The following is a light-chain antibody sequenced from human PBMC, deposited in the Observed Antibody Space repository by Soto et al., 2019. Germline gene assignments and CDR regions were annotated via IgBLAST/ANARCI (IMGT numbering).Light chain of an antibody. Sequence: VMTQSPTTLSVSPGERATLSCRASHGVGNNLAWYQQIPGQAPRLLIYGASTRATGIPARFSGSGSGTEFTLTISSLQSEDFAVYYCQQYNNWVTFGQGTRLEIK. J-gene: IGKJ5*01. CDR1: HGVGNN. CDR2: GAS. V-gene: IGKV3-15*01. CDR3: QQYNNWVT.